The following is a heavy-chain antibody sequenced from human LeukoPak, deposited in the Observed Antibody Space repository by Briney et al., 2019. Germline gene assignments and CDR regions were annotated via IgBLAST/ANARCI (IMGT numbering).Heavy chain of an antibody. Sequence: SETLSLTCAVYGGSFSGYYWSWIRQPPGKGLEWIGEINHSGSTNYNPSLKSRVTTSVDRSKNQFSLKQSSVTAADTAVYYCARGRSYGSGRYWFDPWGQGTLVTVSS. J-gene: IGHJ5*02. D-gene: IGHD3-10*01. CDR3: ARGRSYGSGRYWFDP. CDR1: GGSFSGYY. V-gene: IGHV4-34*01. CDR2: INHSGST.